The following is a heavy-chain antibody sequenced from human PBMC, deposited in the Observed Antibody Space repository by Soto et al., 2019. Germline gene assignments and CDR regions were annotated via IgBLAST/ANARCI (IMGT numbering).Heavy chain of an antibody. V-gene: IGHV5-51*01. J-gene: IGHJ6*02. CDR2: IYPGDSDT. CDR1: GYSFTSYW. D-gene: IGHD2-2*01. Sequence: PGESLKISCKGSGYSFTSYWIGWVRQMPGKGLEWMGIIYPGDSDTRCSPSFQGQVTISADKSISTAYLQWSSLKASDTAMYYCARHHVHQYYGMDVWGQGTTVTVSS. CDR3: ARHHVHQYYGMDV.